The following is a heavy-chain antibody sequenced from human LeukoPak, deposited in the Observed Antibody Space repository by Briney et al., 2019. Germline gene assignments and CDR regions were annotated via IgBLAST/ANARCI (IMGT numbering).Heavy chain of an antibody. CDR3: ARRDVGATIDY. CDR2: ILYTGRT. D-gene: IGHD1-26*01. V-gene: IGHV4-39*01. J-gene: IGHJ4*02. CDR1: GDSISSSRFY. Sequence: PSETLSLTCTVSGDSISSSRFYWAWIRQPPGKGLEWIGSILYTGRTFYIPSLKSRVTISVDTSKNQFSLRLGSVTASDTAVYYFARRDVGATIDYWGQGTLVTVSS.